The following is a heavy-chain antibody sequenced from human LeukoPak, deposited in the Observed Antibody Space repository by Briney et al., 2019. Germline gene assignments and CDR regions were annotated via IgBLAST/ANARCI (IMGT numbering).Heavy chain of an antibody. CDR3: AGHHPRNTVDF. CDR2: ISDIGSI. Sequence: SETLSLTCSVSGGSISSTAYYWGWIRQPPGKGLEWIAYISDIGSINYNPSLKSRVTISLDTSKNQFSLKLSSVTAADTAVYYCAGHHPRNTVDFWGQGTLVTVSS. CDR1: GGSISSTAYY. V-gene: IGHV4-61*05. J-gene: IGHJ4*02. D-gene: IGHD2/OR15-2a*01.